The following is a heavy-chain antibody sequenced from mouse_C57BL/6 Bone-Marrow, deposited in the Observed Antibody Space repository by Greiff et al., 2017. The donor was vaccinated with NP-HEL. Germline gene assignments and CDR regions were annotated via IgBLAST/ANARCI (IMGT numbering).Heavy chain of an antibody. Sequence: QVQLQQSGAELVKPGASVKMSCKASGYTFTSYWITWVKQRPGQGLEWIGDIYPGSGSTNYNEKFKSKATLTVDTSSSTAYMQLSSLTSEDSAVYYCAREGTGYWYFEVWGTGTTVTVAS. D-gene: IGHD2-14*01. CDR3: AREGTGYWYFEV. V-gene: IGHV1-55*01. J-gene: IGHJ1*03. CDR2: IYPGSGST. CDR1: GYTFTSYW.